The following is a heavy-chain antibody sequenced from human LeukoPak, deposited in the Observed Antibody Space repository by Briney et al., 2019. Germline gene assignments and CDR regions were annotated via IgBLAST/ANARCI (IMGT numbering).Heavy chain of an antibody. Sequence: SETLSLTCAVSGGSISSGGYSWSWIRQPPGKGLEWIGEINHSGSTNYNPSLKSRVTISVDTSKNQFSLKLSSVTAADTAVYYCARGRGHDILTGYYDNYFDYWGQGTLVTASS. J-gene: IGHJ4*02. CDR2: INHSGST. D-gene: IGHD3-9*01. CDR3: ARGRGHDILTGYYDNYFDY. CDR1: GGSISSGGYS. V-gene: IGHV4-34*01.